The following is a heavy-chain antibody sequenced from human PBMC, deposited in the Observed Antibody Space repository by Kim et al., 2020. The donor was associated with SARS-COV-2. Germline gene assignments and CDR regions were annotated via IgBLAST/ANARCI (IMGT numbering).Heavy chain of an antibody. D-gene: IGHD1-26*01. CDR2: INHSGST. CDR3: ARVVPLGGSYHKPYYFDY. J-gene: IGHJ4*02. CDR1: GGSFSGYY. V-gene: IGHV4-34*01. Sequence: SETLSLTCAVYGGSFSGYYWSWIRQPPGKGLEWIGEINHSGSTNYNPSLKSRVTISVDTSKNQFSLKLSSVTAADTAVYYCARVVPLGGSYHKPYYFDYWGQGTLVTVSS.